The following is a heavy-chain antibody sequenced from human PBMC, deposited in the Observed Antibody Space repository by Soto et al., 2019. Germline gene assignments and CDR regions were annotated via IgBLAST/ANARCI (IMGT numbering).Heavy chain of an antibody. CDR3: ARWQN. CDR1: GLTFSGYW. CDR2: INQDGSEE. V-gene: IGHV3-7*05. J-gene: IGHJ4*02. Sequence: EVQLVESGGGLVQPGGSLRLSCAVSGLTFSGYWMSWVRQAPGKGLEWVANINQDGSEEHYPDSVKGRFTISRDNAKNSLSLQMNGLRAEDTGVYYCARWQNWGQGTLVTVSS. D-gene: IGHD5-12*01.